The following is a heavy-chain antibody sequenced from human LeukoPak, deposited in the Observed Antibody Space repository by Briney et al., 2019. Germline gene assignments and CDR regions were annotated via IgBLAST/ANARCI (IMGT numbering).Heavy chain of an antibody. D-gene: IGHD1-26*01. CDR1: GESFSGYY. Sequence: KPSETLSLTCAVYGESFSGYYWTWIRQPPGKGLEWIGEIIDTGSTKYNSSLKSRVTISVDTSKNQFSLKLSSVTAADTAVYHCARAGLSPRANIDYWGQGTLVTVSS. CDR3: ARAGLSPRANIDY. V-gene: IGHV4-34*12. J-gene: IGHJ4*02. CDR2: IIDTGST.